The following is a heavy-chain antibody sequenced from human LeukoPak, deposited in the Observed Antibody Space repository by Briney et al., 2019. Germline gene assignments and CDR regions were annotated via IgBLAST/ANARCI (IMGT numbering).Heavy chain of an antibody. CDR2: ISSSGSPI. CDR1: GFTFSNYY. Sequence: GGSLRLSCAASGFTFSNYYMNWVCQAPGKGLEWVSYISSSGSPIYYADSVKGRFTISRDNAENSLYLQMNSLRVEDTAVYYCARASTTWYTPDYWGQGTLVTVSS. V-gene: IGHV3-11*04. J-gene: IGHJ4*02. CDR3: ARASTTWYTPDY. D-gene: IGHD6-13*01.